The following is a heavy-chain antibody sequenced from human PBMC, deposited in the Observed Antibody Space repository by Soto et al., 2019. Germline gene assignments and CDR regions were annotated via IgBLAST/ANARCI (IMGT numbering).Heavy chain of an antibody. J-gene: IGHJ5*02. CDR1: GGSISSYY. Sequence: SETLSLTCTVSGGSISSYYWSWIRQPPGKGLERIGYIYYSRSTNYNPSLKSRVTISVDTSKNQFSLKLSSVTAADTAVYYCARLYCSGGSCYFNWFDPWGQGTLVTVS. CDR3: ARLYCSGGSCYFNWFDP. D-gene: IGHD2-15*01. V-gene: IGHV4-59*08. CDR2: IYYSRST.